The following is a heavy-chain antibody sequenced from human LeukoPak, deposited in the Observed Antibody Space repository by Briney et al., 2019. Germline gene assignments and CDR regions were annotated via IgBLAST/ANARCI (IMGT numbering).Heavy chain of an antibody. CDR1: GFTFDGYA. Sequence: GGSLRLSCAASGFTFDGYAMHWVRQTPGKGLEWVSGITWDSGNKHYADPVKGRFTISRDNAKKSLYLQMNSLTAADTALYHCAKVSLKGYYYYGLDVWGQGTTVTVSS. J-gene: IGHJ6*02. CDR3: AKVSLKGYYYYGLDV. CDR2: ITWDSGNK. V-gene: IGHV3-9*01.